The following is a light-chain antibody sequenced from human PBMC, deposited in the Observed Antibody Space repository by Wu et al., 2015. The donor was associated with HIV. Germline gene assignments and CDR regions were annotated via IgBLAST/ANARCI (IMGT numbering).Light chain of an antibody. CDR3: QQYNSPYT. J-gene: IGKJ2*01. V-gene: IGKV1-9*01. Sequence: IQLTQSPSSLSASVGDRVTITCRASQGISSYLAWYQQKPGKAPKLLIYGVSTLQSGVPSRFSGSGSGTDFTLTISSLQPDDSATYYCQQYNSPYTFGQGTKLEIK. CDR2: GVS. CDR1: QGISSY.